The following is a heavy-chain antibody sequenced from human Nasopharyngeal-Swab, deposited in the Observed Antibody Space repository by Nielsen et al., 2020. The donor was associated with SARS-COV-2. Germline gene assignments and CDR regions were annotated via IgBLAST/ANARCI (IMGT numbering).Heavy chain of an antibody. J-gene: IGHJ6*02. CDR3: ATGAAVAGTPISYYYYYGMDV. CDR1: GYTLTELS. Sequence: ASVQVSCKVSGYTLTELSMHWVRQAPGKGLEWMGGFDPEDGETIHAQKFQGRVTMTEDTSTDTAYMELSSLRSEDTAVYYCATGAAVAGTPISYYYYYGMDVWGQGTTVTVSS. V-gene: IGHV1-24*01. CDR2: FDPEDGET. D-gene: IGHD6-19*01.